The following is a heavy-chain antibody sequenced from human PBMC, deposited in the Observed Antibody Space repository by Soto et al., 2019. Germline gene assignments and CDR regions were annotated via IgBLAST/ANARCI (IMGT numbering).Heavy chain of an antibody. V-gene: IGHV1-18*01. CDR1: GYTFPSST. D-gene: IGHD4-17*01. CDR3: ASAKYGDSDY. Sequence: QVELVQSGAEVKKPGASVKVSCKASGYTFPSSTISWLRQAPGQGLEWMGWINAYNGDTKYAHRLQGRVTMNTDTSTNRAYLELASLTSDDTAIYYCASAKYGDSDYLGQGTLVTVSS. CDR2: INAYNGDT. J-gene: IGHJ4*02.